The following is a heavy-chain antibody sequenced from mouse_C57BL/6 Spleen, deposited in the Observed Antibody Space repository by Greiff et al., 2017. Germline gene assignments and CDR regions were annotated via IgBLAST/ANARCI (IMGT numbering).Heavy chain of an antibody. CDR2: IRNKANNHAT. V-gene: IGHV6-6*01. CDR1: GFTFSDAW. CDR3: TRTTAPYAMDY. J-gene: IGHJ4*01. Sequence: FFQPLGSMKLSCAASGFTFSDAWMDWVRQSPEKGLEWVAEIRNKANNHATYYAESVKGRFTISRDDSKSSVYLQMNSLRAEDTGIYYCTRTTAPYAMDYWGQGTSVTVSS. D-gene: IGHD1-2*01.